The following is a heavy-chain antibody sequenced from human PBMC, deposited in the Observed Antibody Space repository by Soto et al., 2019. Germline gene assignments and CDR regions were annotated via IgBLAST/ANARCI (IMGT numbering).Heavy chain of an antibody. V-gene: IGHV4-59*12. J-gene: IGHJ4*02. Sequence: PSETLSLTCTVSGGCISSYYWSWIRQPPGKGLEWIGYIDYSGSTNYNPSLKSRVTISVDTSNNQFSLKLSSVTAADPAVYYCSRDFGSNSDYWGQETLITIS. CDR1: GGCISSYY. D-gene: IGHD4-4*01. CDR2: IDYSGST. CDR3: SRDFGSNSDY.